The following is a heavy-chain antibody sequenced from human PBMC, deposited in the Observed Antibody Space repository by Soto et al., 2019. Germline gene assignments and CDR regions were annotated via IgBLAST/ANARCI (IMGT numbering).Heavy chain of an antibody. CDR3: AYGGSCDY. CDR2: ISSSGSTI. D-gene: IGHD1-26*01. Sequence: EVQLVESGGGLVQPGGSLRLSCAASGFSFNTYEMNWVRQAPGKGLEWVSYISSSGSTIYYADSVKGLFTVSRDNGKNSLYLQMNSLRAEDTAVYYCAYGGSCDYWGPGTQVPVSS. J-gene: IGHJ4*02. V-gene: IGHV3-48*03. CDR1: GFSFNTYE.